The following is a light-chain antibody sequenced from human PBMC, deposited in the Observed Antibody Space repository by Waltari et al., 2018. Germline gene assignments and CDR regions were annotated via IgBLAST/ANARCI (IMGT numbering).Light chain of an antibody. J-gene: IGKJ4*01. Sequence: DIVMTQSPDSLAVSLGERATINCKSSQSVLYSSNNKNYLAWYQQKPGQPPKLLIYWASTRESGVPDRFSGSGSGTDFTLTISSLQAEDVAVYYCQQYYSTPSVFGGGTKVEIK. CDR1: QSVLYSSNNKNY. V-gene: IGKV4-1*01. CDR3: QQYYSTPSV. CDR2: WAS.